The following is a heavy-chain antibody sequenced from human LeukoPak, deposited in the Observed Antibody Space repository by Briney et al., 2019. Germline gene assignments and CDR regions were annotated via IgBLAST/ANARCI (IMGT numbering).Heavy chain of an antibody. Sequence: ASVKVSCKASGYTFTSYYMHWVRQAPGQGLEWMGIINPSGGSTSYAQKFQGRVTMTRDTSTSTVYMELSSLRSEDTAVYYCARAYYDILTGXPTPLCYWGXGTLXXVS. CDR1: GYTFTSYY. CDR3: ARAYYDILTGXPTPLCY. V-gene: IGHV1-46*03. D-gene: IGHD3-9*01. J-gene: IGHJ4*01. CDR2: INPSGGST.